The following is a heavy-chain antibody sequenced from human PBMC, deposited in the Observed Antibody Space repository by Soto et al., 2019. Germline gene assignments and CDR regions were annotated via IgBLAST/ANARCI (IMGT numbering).Heavy chain of an antibody. CDR1: GFTFGSYA. CDR2: ISGSGGST. V-gene: IGHV3-23*01. D-gene: IGHD3-9*01. J-gene: IGHJ6*03. CDR3: AVHGRDNYDILTGYFLPEAFYYYYKDV. Sequence: PGGSLRLSCAASGFTFGSYAMSWVRQAPGEGLEWVSAISGSGGSTYYADSVKGRFTISRDNSKNTLYLQMNSLRAEDTAVYYCAVHGRDNYDILTGYFLPEAFYYYYKDVWGKGTTVTVSS.